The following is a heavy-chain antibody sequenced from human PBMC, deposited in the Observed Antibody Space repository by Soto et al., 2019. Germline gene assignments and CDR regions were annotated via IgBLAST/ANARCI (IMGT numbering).Heavy chain of an antibody. V-gene: IGHV1-69*06. Sequence: GASVKVSCKASGYTFTSSGSSWVRQAPGQGLEWMGGIIPIFGTANYAQKFQGRVTITADKSTSTAYMELSSLRSEDTAVYYCAREDRTYYDIRWYYYGMDVWGQGTTVTVSS. CDR1: GYTFTSSG. J-gene: IGHJ6*02. CDR2: IIPIFGTA. D-gene: IGHD3-9*01. CDR3: AREDRTYYDIRWYYYGMDV.